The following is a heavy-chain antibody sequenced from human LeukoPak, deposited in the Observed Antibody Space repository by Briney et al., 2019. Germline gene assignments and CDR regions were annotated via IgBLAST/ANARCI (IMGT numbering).Heavy chain of an antibody. D-gene: IGHD5-12*01. J-gene: IGHJ6*02. V-gene: IGHV1-18*01. Sequence: GASVKVSCKASGYTFTSYGISWVRQAPGQGLEWMGWISAYNGNTNYAQKLQGRVTMTTDTSTSTAYMELRSLRSDDTAVYYCVREESGDDGDYYYYGMDVWGQGTTVTVSS. CDR3: VREESGDDGDYYYYGMDV. CDR1: GYTFTSYG. CDR2: ISAYNGNT.